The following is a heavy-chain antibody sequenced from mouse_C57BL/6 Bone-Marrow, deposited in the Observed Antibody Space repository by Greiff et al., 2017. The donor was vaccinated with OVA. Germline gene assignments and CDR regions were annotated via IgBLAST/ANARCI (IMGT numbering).Heavy chain of an antibody. D-gene: IGHD2-2*01. Sequence: EVQLQQSGAELVRPGASVKLSCTASGFNIKDDYMHWVKQRPEQGLEWIGWIDPENGDTEYASKFQGKATITADTSSNTAYLQLSSLTSEDTAVYYCTTWVTTRRVYFDYWGQGTTLTVSS. V-gene: IGHV14-4*01. CDR1: GFNIKDDY. CDR3: TTWVTTRRVYFDY. CDR2: IDPENGDT. J-gene: IGHJ2*01.